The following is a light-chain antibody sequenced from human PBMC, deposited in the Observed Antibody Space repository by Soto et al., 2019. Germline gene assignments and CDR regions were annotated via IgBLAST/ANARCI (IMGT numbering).Light chain of an antibody. CDR3: QQYNIWPPMYT. CDR2: EAS. CDR1: QSVGSN. J-gene: IGKJ2*01. V-gene: IGKV3-15*01. Sequence: EIVMTQSPATLSVSPGERATLSCRASQSVGSNLAWYQQKPGQAPRLLIYEASTRATGIPARFSGSGSATEFTLTISSLQSEDFAVYYCQQYNIWPPMYTFGQGTKLEIK.